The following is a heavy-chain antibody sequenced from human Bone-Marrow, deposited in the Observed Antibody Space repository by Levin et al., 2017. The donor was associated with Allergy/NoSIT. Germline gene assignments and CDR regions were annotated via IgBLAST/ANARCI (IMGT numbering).Heavy chain of an antibody. CDR2: IGSSRSYT. CDR3: ARDPPGPGDTTGADY. J-gene: IGHJ4*02. V-gene: IGHV3-11*05. CDR1: GFTFNDYY. Sequence: LSLTCAASGFTFNDYYMSWIRRAPGKGLEWVAYIGSSRSYTNYADSVKGRFTISRDNAKNSLYLQMNSLRAEDTAVYYCARDPPGPGDTTGADYWGQGTLVTVSS. D-gene: IGHD1-1*01.